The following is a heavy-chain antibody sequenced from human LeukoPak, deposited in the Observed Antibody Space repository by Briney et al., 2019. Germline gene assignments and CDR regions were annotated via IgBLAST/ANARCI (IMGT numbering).Heavy chain of an antibody. CDR3: AKRRGLEVLYFYYMDV. D-gene: IGHD1-7*01. CDR1: RLTVSTNF. Sequence: GGSLRLSCAASRLTVSTNFMSWVRQAPGKGLEWVSVLYSSGRTEYADSVKGRFTISRDNSKNTLYLLMNSLRAEDTAVYYCAKRRGLEVLYFYYMDVWGKGTTVTVSS. CDR2: LYSSGRT. V-gene: IGHV3-53*01. J-gene: IGHJ6*03.